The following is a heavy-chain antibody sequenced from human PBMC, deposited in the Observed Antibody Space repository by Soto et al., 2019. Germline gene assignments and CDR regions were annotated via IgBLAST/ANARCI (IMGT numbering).Heavy chain of an antibody. D-gene: IGHD4-4*01. CDR1: GFTFSSYG. J-gene: IGHJ5*02. V-gene: IGHV3-30*03. CDR2: ISYDGSNK. Sequence: GGSLRLSCAASGFTFSSYGMHWVRQAPGKGLEWVAVISYDGSNKYYADSVKGRFTISRDNSKNTLYLQMNSLRAEDTAVYYCAREAVSVNYSKSPRSFDLWGPGLLVTVSS. CDR3: AREAVSVNYSKSPRSFDL.